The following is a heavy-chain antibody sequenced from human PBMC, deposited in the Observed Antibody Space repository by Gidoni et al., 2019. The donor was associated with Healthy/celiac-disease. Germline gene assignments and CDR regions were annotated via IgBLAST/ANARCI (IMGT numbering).Heavy chain of an antibody. J-gene: IGHJ4*02. CDR1: GFTFSSYA. V-gene: IGHV3-23*01. Sequence: EVQLLESGGGLVQPGGSLRLSCAASGFTFSSYAMSWVRQAPGKGLEWVSAISGSGGSTYYADSVKGRFTISRDNSKNTLYLQMNSLRAEDTAVYYCAKDYYGSGSYSPAFDYWGQGTLVTVSS. CDR2: ISGSGGST. CDR3: AKDYYGSGSYSPAFDY. D-gene: IGHD3-10*01.